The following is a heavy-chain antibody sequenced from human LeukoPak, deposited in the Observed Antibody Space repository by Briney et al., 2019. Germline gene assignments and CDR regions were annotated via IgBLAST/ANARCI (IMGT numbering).Heavy chain of an antibody. Sequence: ASVKVSCKASGYTFTGYYMHWVRQAPGQGLEWMGWVNPNNGGTNYAQKFQGRVTLTSDTSIGTAYMEMISLTSDDTAIYYCARLGRQDTAMAWGQGTLVTVSS. J-gene: IGHJ5*02. D-gene: IGHD5-18*01. CDR2: VNPNNGGT. V-gene: IGHV1-2*02. CDR1: GYTFTGYY. CDR3: ARLGRQDTAMA.